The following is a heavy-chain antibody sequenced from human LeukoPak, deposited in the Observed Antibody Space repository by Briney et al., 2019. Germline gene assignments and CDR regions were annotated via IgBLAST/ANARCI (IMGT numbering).Heavy chain of an antibody. CDR2: ISGSGGST. CDR1: GFTFSSYA. CDR3: AKEGRMITFGGVIIRRGYYFDY. J-gene: IGHJ4*02. D-gene: IGHD3-16*02. Sequence: GGSLRLSCAASGFTFSSYAMGWVRQAPGKGLEWVSAISGSGGSTYYADSVKGRFTISRDNSKNTLYLQMNSLRAEDTAVYYCAKEGRMITFGGVIIRRGYYFDYWGQGTLVTVSS. V-gene: IGHV3-23*01.